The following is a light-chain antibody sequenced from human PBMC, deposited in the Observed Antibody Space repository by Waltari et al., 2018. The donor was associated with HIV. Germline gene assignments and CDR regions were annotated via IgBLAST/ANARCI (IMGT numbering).Light chain of an antibody. CDR2: NSN. CDR3: AAWDDSLNGLWV. Sequence: QSVLTQPPSASGTPGQRVTISCSGGSSTIVSNTVSWYQQLPGTAPKLLIFNSNQRPSGVPDRFSGSKSGTSASLAISGLQSEDEADYYCAAWDDSLNGLWVFGAGTKVTVL. V-gene: IGLV1-44*01. CDR1: SSTIVSNT. J-gene: IGLJ3*02.